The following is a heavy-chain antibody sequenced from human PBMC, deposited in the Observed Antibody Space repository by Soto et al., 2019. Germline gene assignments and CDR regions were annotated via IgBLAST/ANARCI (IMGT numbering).Heavy chain of an antibody. CDR3: VQSRCGGDCLQSYSSNSYYGLDV. CDR2: IYWDDDK. Sequence: SGPTLVNPTQTLTLTCTFSGFSLSTTGVGVGWIRQPPGKALEWLALIYWDDDKRYNPSLNSRLTITKDTSKNQVVLAMTNMDPVDTATYYCVQSRCGGDCLQSYSSNSYYGLDVWGQGT. J-gene: IGHJ6*02. V-gene: IGHV2-5*02. CDR1: GFSLSTTGVG. D-gene: IGHD2-21*02.